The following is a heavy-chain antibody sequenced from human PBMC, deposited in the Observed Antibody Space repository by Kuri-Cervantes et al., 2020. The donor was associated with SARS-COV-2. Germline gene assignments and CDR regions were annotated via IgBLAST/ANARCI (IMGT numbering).Heavy chain of an antibody. CDR2: ISDTGGRT. Sequence: GESLPISCAASGFTFSAYAMSWVRQAPGKGLEWVSSISDTGGRTDYADSVKGRFTISRDNSKNTLYLQVSSLRAEDTAVYYCAKDRQWLVRYFDYWGQGTLVTVSS. J-gene: IGHJ4*02. D-gene: IGHD6-19*01. CDR3: AKDRQWLVRYFDY. V-gene: IGHV3-23*01. CDR1: GFTFSAYA.